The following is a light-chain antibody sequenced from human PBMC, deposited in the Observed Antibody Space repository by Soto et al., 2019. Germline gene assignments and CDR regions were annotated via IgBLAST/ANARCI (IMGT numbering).Light chain of an antibody. CDR2: GAS. CDR1: QSISSVY. V-gene: IGKV3-20*01. Sequence: VLTQSPGTLSLSPGERATLSCRASQSISSVYLAWYQQKPGQAPRLLIYGASTRATGIPDRFSGSGSGTDFTLTISRREPEDFAVYYCQQYGSSRSYTFGQGTNVELK. J-gene: IGKJ2*01. CDR3: QQYGSSRSYT.